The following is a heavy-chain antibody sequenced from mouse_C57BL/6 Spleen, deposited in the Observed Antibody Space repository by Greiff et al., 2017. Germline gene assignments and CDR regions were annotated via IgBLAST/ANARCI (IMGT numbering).Heavy chain of an antibody. V-gene: IGHV1-69*01. Sequence: QVQLKQPGAELVMPGASVKLSCKASGYTFTSYWMHWVKQRPGQGLEWIGEIDPSDSYTNYNQKFKGKSTLTVDKSSSTAYMQLSSLTSEDSAVYYCARSDAPGAMDYWGQGTSVTVSS. CDR1: GYTFTSYW. CDR2: IDPSDSYT. CDR3: ARSDAPGAMDY. J-gene: IGHJ4*01.